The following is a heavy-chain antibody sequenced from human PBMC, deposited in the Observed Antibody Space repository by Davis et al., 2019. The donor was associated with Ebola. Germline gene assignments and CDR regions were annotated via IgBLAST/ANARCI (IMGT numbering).Heavy chain of an antibody. CDR2: ISGSGGST. Sequence: PGGSLRLSCAASGFTFSSYAMSWVRQAPGKGLEWVSAISGSGGSTYYADSVKGRFTISRDNSKNKLYLQMNSLRAEDTAVYYCARRVYSRSGFDSWGQGTLVTVSS. CDR1: GFTFSSYA. V-gene: IGHV3-23*01. CDR3: ARRVYSRSGFDS. D-gene: IGHD2-8*01. J-gene: IGHJ4*02.